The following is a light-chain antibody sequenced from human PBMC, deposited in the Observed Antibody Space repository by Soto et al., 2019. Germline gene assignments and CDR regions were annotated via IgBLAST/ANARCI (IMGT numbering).Light chain of an antibody. CDR1: TGAVTNGHY. CDR3: LLSYNGPYV. V-gene: IGLV7-46*01. Sequence: QAVGTQEPSLTVSPGGTVTLTCGSSTGAVTNGHYPYWFQQKPGQAPRTLIYDTTNRHSWTPARFSGSLLGGKAALTLSGAQHEDEAEYYCLLSYNGPYVFGTGTKVTVL. CDR2: DTT. J-gene: IGLJ1*01.